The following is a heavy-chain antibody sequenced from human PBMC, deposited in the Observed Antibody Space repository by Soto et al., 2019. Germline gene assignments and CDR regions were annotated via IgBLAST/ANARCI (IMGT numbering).Heavy chain of an antibody. CDR1: GYTFTSYG. J-gene: IGHJ6*02. D-gene: IGHD5-12*01. CDR2: IGAYNGNT. V-gene: IGHV1-18*01. CDR3: ARDRIVATIRYYYGMDV. Sequence: ASVKVSCKASGYTFTSYGISWVRQAPGQGLEWMGWIGAYNGNTNYAQKLQGRVTMTTDTSTSTAYMELRSLRSDDTAVYYCARDRIVATIRYYYGMDVWGQGTTVTVS.